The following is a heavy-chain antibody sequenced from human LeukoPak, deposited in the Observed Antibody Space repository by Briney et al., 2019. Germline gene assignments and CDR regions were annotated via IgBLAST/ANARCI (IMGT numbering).Heavy chain of an antibody. Sequence: GGSLRLSCAASGFTFSGSAMHWVRQASGKGLEWVGRIRSKANSYATAYAASVKGRFTISSDDSKNTAYLQMNSLKTEDTAVYYCTRLRDGYNTKAFDIWGQGTMVTVPS. J-gene: IGHJ3*02. D-gene: IGHD5-24*01. V-gene: IGHV3-73*01. CDR2: IRSKANSYAT. CDR3: TRLRDGYNTKAFDI. CDR1: GFTFSGSA.